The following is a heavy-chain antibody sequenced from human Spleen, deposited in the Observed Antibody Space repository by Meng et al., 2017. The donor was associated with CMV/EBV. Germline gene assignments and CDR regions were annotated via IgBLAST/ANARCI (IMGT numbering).Heavy chain of an antibody. CDR1: GYTFTKYA. CDR2: INTNTGNP. CDR3: VRDLMAMNLGTWFDP. V-gene: IGHV7-4-1*02. Sequence: SGYTFTKYAMNWVRQAPGQGLEWMGWINTNTGNPTYAQGFTGRFVFSSDTSVSTAHLQISSLKAEDTAVYYCVRDLMAMNLGTWFDPWGQGTLVTVSS. D-gene: IGHD5-24*01. J-gene: IGHJ5*02.